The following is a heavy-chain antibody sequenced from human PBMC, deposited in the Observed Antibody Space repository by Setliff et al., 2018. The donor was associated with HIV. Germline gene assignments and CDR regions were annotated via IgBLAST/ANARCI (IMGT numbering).Heavy chain of an antibody. V-gene: IGHV1-24*01. J-gene: IGHJ3*02. CDR3: ATFDPFYYDSSGYPRAFDI. Sequence: ASVKFSCKVSGYTLTELSRHWVRQAPGKGLEWMGGFDPEDGETIYAQKFQGRVTMTEDTSTDTAYMELSSLRSEDTAVYYCATFDPFYYDSSGYPRAFDIWGQGTMVTVSS. CDR1: GYTLTELS. CDR2: FDPEDGET. D-gene: IGHD3-22*01.